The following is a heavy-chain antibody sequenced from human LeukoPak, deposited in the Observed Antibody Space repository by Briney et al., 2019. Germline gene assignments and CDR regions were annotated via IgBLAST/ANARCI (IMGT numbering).Heavy chain of an antibody. D-gene: IGHD6-13*01. CDR1: GYTFTSYG. V-gene: IGHV1-18*01. CDR2: INPNSGGT. J-gene: IGHJ5*02. Sequence: ASVKVSCKASGYTFTSYGISWVRQAPGQGLEWMGWINPNSGGTNYAQKLQGRVTMTTDTSTSTAYMDLRSLRSDDTAVYYCARRGSIVAAGTGDWFDPWGQGTLVTVSS. CDR3: ARRGSIVAAGTGDWFDP.